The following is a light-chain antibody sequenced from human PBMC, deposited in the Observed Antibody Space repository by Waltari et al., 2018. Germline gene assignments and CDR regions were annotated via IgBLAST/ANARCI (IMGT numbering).Light chain of an antibody. CDR3: SSYTSSGTVI. Sequence: QSALTQPASVSGSPGQSITISCTGTGSDVGSYVYVSWYQQHPGKGPKLMIFDVSNRPSGVSNRFSCSKSGNTASLTISGLQAEDKAYYFGSSYTSSGTVIFGGGTKLTVL. CDR2: DVS. V-gene: IGLV2-14*03. CDR1: GSDVGSYVY. J-gene: IGLJ2*01.